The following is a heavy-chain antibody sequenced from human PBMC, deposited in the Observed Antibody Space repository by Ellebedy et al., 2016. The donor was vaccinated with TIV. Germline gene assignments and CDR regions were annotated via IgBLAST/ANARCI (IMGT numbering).Heavy chain of an antibody. CDR1: GDSVSSNSGA. V-gene: IGHV6-1*01. CDR3: ASRMVAINPSGYGLDV. Sequence: SQTLSLTCAISGDSVSSNSGAWNWIRQSPSRGLEWLGRTYYRSKWYYEYAASVKSRITINPDTSKNQFSLQLNSVTPEDTAVYYCASRMVAINPSGYGLDVWGQGTTVTVSS. CDR2: TYYRSKWYY. D-gene: IGHD4/OR15-4a*01. J-gene: IGHJ6*02.